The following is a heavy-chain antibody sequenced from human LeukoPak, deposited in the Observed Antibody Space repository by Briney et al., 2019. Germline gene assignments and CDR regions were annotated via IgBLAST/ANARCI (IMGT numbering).Heavy chain of an antibody. CDR2: INPNSGGT. CDR3: ARVGWWYYGSGSYSAFDP. Sequence: GASVKVSCKASGYTFTSYGISWVRQAPGQGLEWMGWINPNSGGTNYAQKFQGRVTMTRDTSISTAYMELSRLRSDDTAVYYCARVGWWYYGSGSYSAFDPWGQGTLVTVSS. CDR1: GYTFTSYG. D-gene: IGHD3-10*01. V-gene: IGHV1-2*02. J-gene: IGHJ5*02.